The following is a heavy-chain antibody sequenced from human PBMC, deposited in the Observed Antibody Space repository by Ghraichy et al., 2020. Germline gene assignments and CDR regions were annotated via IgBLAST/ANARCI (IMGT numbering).Heavy chain of an antibody. Sequence: GGSLRLSCAASGFTFRNYAMSWLRQAPGKGLEWVSALSATGLSTYYADSVKGRFTISRDNLKNTVSLQMNSLRAEDMALYYCAKAGSEDDFSNSRTYFFDTWGQGTLVTVSS. CDR1: GFTFRNYA. D-gene: IGHD4-11*01. V-gene: IGHV3-23*01. CDR2: LSATGLST. J-gene: IGHJ4*02. CDR3: AKAGSEDDFSNSRTYFFDT.